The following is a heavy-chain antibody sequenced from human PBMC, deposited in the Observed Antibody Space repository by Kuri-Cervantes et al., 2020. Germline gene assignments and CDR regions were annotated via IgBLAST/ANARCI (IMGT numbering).Heavy chain of an antibody. CDR2: IRSKAYGGTT. V-gene: IGHV3-49*03. Sequence: GESLKIFCTASGFTFGDYAMSWFRQAPGKGLEWVGFIRSKAYGGTTEYAASVKGRFTISRDDSKSIAYLQMNSLKTEDTAVYYCTRTFVVVVAATPEWSDDWGQGTLVTVSS. J-gene: IGHJ4*02. D-gene: IGHD2-15*01. CDR3: TRTFVVVVAATPEWSDD. CDR1: GFTFGDYA.